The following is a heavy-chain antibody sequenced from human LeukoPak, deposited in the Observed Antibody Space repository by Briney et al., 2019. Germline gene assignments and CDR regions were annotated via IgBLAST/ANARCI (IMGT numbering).Heavy chain of an antibody. J-gene: IGHJ3*02. D-gene: IGHD2-15*01. CDR1: GFTFSSYG. Sequence: AGGSLRLSCAASGFTFSSYGMHWVRQAPGKGLEWVAVISYDGSNKYYADSVKGRFTISRDNSKNTLYLQMNSLRAEDTAVYYCARDRGTGYCSGGSCYWGPAVGAIRPLDAFDIWGQGTMVTVSS. V-gene: IGHV3-30*03. CDR3: ARDRGTGYCSGGSCYWGPAVGAIRPLDAFDI. CDR2: ISYDGSNK.